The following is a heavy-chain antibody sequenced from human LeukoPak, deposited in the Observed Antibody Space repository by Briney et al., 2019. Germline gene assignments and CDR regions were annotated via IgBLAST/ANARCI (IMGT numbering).Heavy chain of an antibody. CDR2: ISWNGDST. J-gene: IGHJ4*02. CDR3: AKGSYYDFWSGYYGFDY. Sequence: GRSLRLSCAASGFDFDIDAMHWVRQGPGKGLEWVSGISWNGDSTGYADSVRGRFTISRDNSKNTLYLQMNSLRAEDTAVYYCAKGSYYDFWSGYYGFDYWGQGTLVTVSS. CDR1: GFDFDIDA. V-gene: IGHV3-9*01. D-gene: IGHD3-3*01.